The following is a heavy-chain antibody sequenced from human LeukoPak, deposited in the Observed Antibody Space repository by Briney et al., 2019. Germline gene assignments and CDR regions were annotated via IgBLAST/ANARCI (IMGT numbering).Heavy chain of an antibody. CDR2: IYYSGST. V-gene: IGHV4-31*03. Sequence: EPSETLSLTCTVSGGSISDDGYYWSWIRQHPGKGLEWIGYIYYSGSTYYNPSLTSRVTISLDTSKNQFSLKLSSVTAADTAVYYCAREICRGTSCYFDYWGQGTLVSVSS. D-gene: IGHD2-2*01. CDR3: AREICRGTSCYFDY. CDR1: GGSISDDGYY. J-gene: IGHJ4*02.